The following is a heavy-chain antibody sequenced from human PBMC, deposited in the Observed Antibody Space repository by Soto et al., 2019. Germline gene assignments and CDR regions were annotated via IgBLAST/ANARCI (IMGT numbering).Heavy chain of an antibody. CDR2: IWYDGSNK. D-gene: IGHD5-12*01. V-gene: IGHV3-33*01. CDR3: ASAVDKVDGYGPDC. J-gene: IGHJ4*02. CDR1: GFTFSSYG. Sequence: GGSLRLSCAASGFTFSSYGMHWVRQAPGKGLEWVAVIWYDGSNKYYADSVKGRFTISRDNSKNTLYLQMNSLRAEDTAVYYCASAVDKVDGYGPDCWGQGTLVTVSS.